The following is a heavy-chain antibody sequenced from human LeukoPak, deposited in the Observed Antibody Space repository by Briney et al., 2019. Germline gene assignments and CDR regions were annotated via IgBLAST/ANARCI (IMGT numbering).Heavy chain of an antibody. CDR2: ISYDGSNK. Sequence: GGSLRLSCAASGFTLSSYGMHWVRQAPGKGLEWVAVISYDGSNKYYADSVKGRFTISRDNSKNTLYLQMNNLRAEDSAVYYCAKDGVTTSCFDYWGQGTLVTVSS. D-gene: IGHD4-17*01. CDR1: GFTLSSYG. CDR3: AKDGVTTSCFDY. V-gene: IGHV3-30*18. J-gene: IGHJ4*02.